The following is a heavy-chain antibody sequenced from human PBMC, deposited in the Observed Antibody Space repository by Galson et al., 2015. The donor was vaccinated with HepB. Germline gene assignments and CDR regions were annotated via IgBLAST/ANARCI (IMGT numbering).Heavy chain of an antibody. Sequence: SLRLSCAASGFTFSSYAMSWVRQAPGKGLEWVSSISGSGGSTYYADSVKGRLTISRDTSKEAVYLQMNSLSGEDTAIYYCAKDSVWWGVGSGFDHWGQGTLVTVSS. V-gene: IGHV3-23*01. CDR2: ISGSGGST. D-gene: IGHD3-10*01. CDR3: AKDSVWWGVGSGFDH. J-gene: IGHJ4*02. CDR1: GFTFSSYA.